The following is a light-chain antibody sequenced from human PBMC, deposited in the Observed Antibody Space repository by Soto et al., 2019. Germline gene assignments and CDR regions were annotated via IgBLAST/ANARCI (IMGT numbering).Light chain of an antibody. V-gene: IGLV2-14*01. CDR1: NSDVGTYNY. J-gene: IGLJ1*01. Sequence: QSVLTQPASVSGSPGQSITISCTGTNSDVGTYNYVSWYQHHPGKAPKLIIYEVSNRPSGVSNRFSGSKSGRTASLTISGLQAEDEADYHCTSYTRNTALVFGTGTKVTVL. CDR3: TSYTRNTALV. CDR2: EVS.